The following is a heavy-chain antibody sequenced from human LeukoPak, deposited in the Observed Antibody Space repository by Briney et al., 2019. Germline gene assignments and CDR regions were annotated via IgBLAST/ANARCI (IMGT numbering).Heavy chain of an antibody. CDR1: GFTLSSYS. J-gene: IGHJ4*02. D-gene: IGHD3-10*01. V-gene: IGHV3-23*01. CDR2: ISGSCGST. CDR3: ANSPPDKDRGVDY. Sequence: PGGCLSLSRAASGFTLSSYSLRGVPHAPGKGLEWGSAISGSCGSTSYTDSAKGRFTISRDNSKNTLYLQMNSLRAEDTAVYYCANSPPDKDRGVDYWGQGTLVTVSS.